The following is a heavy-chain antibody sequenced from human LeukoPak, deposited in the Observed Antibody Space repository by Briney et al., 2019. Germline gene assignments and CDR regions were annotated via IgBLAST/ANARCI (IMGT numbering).Heavy chain of an antibody. J-gene: IGHJ4*02. Sequence: GGSLRLSCAASGLTFSRYWTHWVRQGPGKGLVWVSRINNDESSTNYADSVKGRFTISRANAKNTLYLQMNSLRAEDTALYFCARAPPNSPNDYWGQGTLVTVSS. CDR3: ARAPPNSPNDY. CDR2: INNDESST. D-gene: IGHD4-11*01. CDR1: GLTFSRYW. V-gene: IGHV3-74*01.